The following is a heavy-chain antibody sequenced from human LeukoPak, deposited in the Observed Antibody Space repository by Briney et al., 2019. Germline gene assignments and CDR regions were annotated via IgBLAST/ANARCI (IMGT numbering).Heavy chain of an antibody. Sequence: SQTLSLTCTVSGGSISSGSYYWRWLRQPAGKGLEWIGRIYTSGSTNYNPSLKSRVTISVDTSKNQFSLKLSSVTAADTAVYYCASYTGNDAFDIWGQGTMVTVSS. CDR1: GGSISSGSYY. CDR2: IYTSGST. V-gene: IGHV4-61*02. D-gene: IGHD2-2*02. J-gene: IGHJ3*02. CDR3: ASYTGNDAFDI.